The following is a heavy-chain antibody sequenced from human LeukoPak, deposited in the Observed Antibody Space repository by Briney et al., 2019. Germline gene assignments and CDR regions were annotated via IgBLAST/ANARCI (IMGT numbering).Heavy chain of an antibody. J-gene: IGHJ4*02. Sequence: ASVKVSCKASGYTFTGYYMYWVRQAPGQGLEWMGWTNPNSGGTNYAQKFQGRVTMTRDTSISTAYMDLSSLTSDDTAVYYCARGYSSSWYGGFDYWGQGTLVTVSS. D-gene: IGHD6-13*01. CDR1: GYTFTGYY. CDR3: ARGYSSSWYGGFDY. CDR2: TNPNSGGT. V-gene: IGHV1-2*02.